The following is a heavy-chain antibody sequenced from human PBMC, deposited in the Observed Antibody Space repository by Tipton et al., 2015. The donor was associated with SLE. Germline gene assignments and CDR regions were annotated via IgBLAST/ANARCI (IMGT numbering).Heavy chain of an antibody. CDR3: ARGPAAGYFDY. V-gene: IGHV4-59*01. D-gene: IGHD3-10*01. Sequence: LRLSCTVSGGSISSYYWSWIRQPPGKGLEWIGYIYYSGSTNYNPSLKSRVTISVDTSKNQFSLKLSSVTAADTAVYYCARGPAAGYFDYWGRGTLVTVSS. CDR1: GGSISSYY. CDR2: IYYSGST. J-gene: IGHJ4*02.